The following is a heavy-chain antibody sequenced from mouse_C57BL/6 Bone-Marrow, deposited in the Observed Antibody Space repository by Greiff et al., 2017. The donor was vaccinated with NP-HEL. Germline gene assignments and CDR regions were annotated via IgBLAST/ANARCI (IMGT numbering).Heavy chain of an antibody. Sequence: DVKLQESGAELVRPGASVKLSCTASGFNIKDDYMHWVKQRPEQGLEWIGWIDPENGDTEYASKFQGKATITADTSSNTAYLQLSSLTSEDTAVYYCTRIYYYGSSDYWGQGTTLTVSS. CDR1: GFNIKDDY. J-gene: IGHJ2*01. V-gene: IGHV14-4*01. CDR2: IDPENGDT. CDR3: TRIYYYGSSDY. D-gene: IGHD1-1*01.